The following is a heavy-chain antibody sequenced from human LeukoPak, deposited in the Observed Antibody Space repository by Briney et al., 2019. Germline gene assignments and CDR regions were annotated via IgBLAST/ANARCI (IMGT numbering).Heavy chain of an antibody. V-gene: IGHV4-59*01. Sequence: PSETLSLTCSVSGGSITSDYWNWIRQPPGKGLEWIGYMYHSGSITYNPSLKSRITMSVDTSKNHFSLKLTSVTAADTAVYYCARAFRKNYYHYYMDVWGKGTTVTVSS. CDR2: MYHSGSI. J-gene: IGHJ6*03. CDR1: GGSITSDY. CDR3: ARAFRKNYYHYYMDV.